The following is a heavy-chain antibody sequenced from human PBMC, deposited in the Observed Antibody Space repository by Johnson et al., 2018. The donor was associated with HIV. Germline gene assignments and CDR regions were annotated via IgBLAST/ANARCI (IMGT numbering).Heavy chain of an antibody. CDR3: AKCGDDDAFDI. CDR2: ISYDGSNK. V-gene: IGHV3-30*18. CDR1: EFTFSNYD. D-gene: IGHD3-10*01. J-gene: IGHJ3*02. Sequence: QVQLVESGGGVVQPGRSLRLSCAAYEFTFSNYDMHWVRQAPGKGLEWVAVISYDGSNKYYADSVKGRFTISRDNSKNTLYLQMNSLRAEDTAVYYCAKCGDDDAFDIWGQGTMVTVSS.